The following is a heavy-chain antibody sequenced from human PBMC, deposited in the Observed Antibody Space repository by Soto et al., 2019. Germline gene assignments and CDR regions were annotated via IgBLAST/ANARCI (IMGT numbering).Heavy chain of an antibody. V-gene: IGHV3-23*01. CDR2: ISASGGST. D-gene: IGHD1-1*01. CDR1: GFIFTTYA. CDR3: SKGGDMGQLWYFDY. J-gene: IGHJ4*02. Sequence: EVQLLDSGGGLVQPGGSLRLSCAASGFIFTTYAMNWLRQAPGKGLGWVSGISASGGSTYYADSVKGRFTISRDNSANTVKLKMSTLRVEDTAVYYCSKGGDMGQLWYFDYWGQGTLVTVSS.